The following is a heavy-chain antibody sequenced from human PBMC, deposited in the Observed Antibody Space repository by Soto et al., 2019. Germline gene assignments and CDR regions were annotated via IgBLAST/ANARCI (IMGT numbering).Heavy chain of an antibody. V-gene: IGHV3-33*01. Sequence: QVQMVESGGGVVQPGTSLRLSCVAPGFTFSSYGMHWVRQAPGKGLGWVAVIWYDGSNQYYADSVKGRFTISRENSKNTLYLQMNSLRAEDTAVYYCARSQWLGKDGMDVWGQGTTVIVSS. J-gene: IGHJ6*02. CDR2: IWYDGSNQ. CDR1: GFTFSSYG. D-gene: IGHD6-19*01. CDR3: ARSQWLGKDGMDV.